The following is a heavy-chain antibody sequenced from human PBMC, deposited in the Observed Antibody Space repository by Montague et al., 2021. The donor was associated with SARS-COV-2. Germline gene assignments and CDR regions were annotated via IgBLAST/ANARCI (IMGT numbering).Heavy chain of an antibody. J-gene: IGHJ4*02. D-gene: IGHD4-17*01. CDR3: ARHYGSSLDS. CDR1: GGSISSTTYR. CDR2: ISYSGTT. Sequence: SETLSLTCTVSGGSISSTTYRWGWIRQPPGKGLEWIGFISYSGTTFYNPSLKSRISMSVDTPKSQFSLYLTSVTAADTAVYYCARHYGSSLDSWGQGILVAVSS. V-gene: IGHV4-39*01.